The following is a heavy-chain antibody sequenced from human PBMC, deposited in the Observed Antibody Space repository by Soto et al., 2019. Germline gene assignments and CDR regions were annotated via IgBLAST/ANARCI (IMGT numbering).Heavy chain of an antibody. CDR3: ARERWGSNTIYYFDY. Sequence: ASVKVSCKASGYTFTSYGISWGRQAPGQGLEWMGWISAYNGDTKYAQKLQGRVTMTTDTSTSTAYMELRSLRSDDTAVYYCARERWGSNTIYYFDYWGQGTLVTVSS. CDR1: GYTFTSYG. V-gene: IGHV1-18*04. J-gene: IGHJ4*02. CDR2: ISAYNGDT. D-gene: IGHD3-16*01.